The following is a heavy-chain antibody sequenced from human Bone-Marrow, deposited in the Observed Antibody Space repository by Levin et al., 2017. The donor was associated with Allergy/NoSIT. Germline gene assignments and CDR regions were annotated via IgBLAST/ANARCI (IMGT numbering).Heavy chain of an antibody. V-gene: IGHV3-30-3*01. J-gene: IGHJ4*02. CDR2: MSYDGINK. CDR3: ARDGTSGRNRYFDY. CDR1: GFTFSIYA. Sequence: LSLTCAASGFTFSIYAVHWVRQAPGKGLEWVAVMSYDGINKYYADSVKGRFTVSRDTSKNTVYLQMNSLRGEDTAVYYCARDGTSGRNRYFDYWGQGTQVTVSS. D-gene: IGHD2-2*01.